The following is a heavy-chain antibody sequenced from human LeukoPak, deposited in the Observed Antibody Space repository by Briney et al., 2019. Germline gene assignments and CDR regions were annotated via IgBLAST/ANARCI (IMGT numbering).Heavy chain of an antibody. J-gene: IGHJ6*03. Sequence: PSETLSLTCTVSGYSISSGYYWGWIRQPPGKGLEWIGSIYHSGSTYYNPSLKSRVTISVDTSKNQFSLKLSSVTAADTAVYYCARVGYYGSGSSTLYYYYYYMDVWGKGTTVTISS. CDR2: IYHSGST. V-gene: IGHV4-38-2*02. CDR1: GYSISSGYY. D-gene: IGHD3-10*01. CDR3: ARVGYYGSGSSTLYYYYYYMDV.